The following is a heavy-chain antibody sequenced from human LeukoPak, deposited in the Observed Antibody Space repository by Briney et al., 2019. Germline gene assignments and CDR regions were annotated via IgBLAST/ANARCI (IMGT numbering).Heavy chain of an antibody. J-gene: IGHJ3*02. CDR2: IKEDGSEK. D-gene: IGHD2-2*01. V-gene: IGHV3-7*01. CDR1: GFTVSNNY. Sequence: PGGSLRLSCAASGFTVSNNYMSWVRQAPGKGLEWVANIKEDGSEKYYVDSVKGRFSISRDNAKNSLYLQMNSLRAEDTAVYYCVKYSDSVVAAALLDAFDIWGQGTMVTVSS. CDR3: VKYSDSVVAAALLDAFDI.